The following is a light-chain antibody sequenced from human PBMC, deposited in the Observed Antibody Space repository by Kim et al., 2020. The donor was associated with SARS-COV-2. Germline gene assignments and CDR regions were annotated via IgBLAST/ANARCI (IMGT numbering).Light chain of an antibody. V-gene: IGKV3-15*01. Sequence: EIVMTQSPATLSVPPGESATLSCRASQRVSSDLAWYQQKPGQAPRLLIYGASTRATGVPARFSGSGSGTDFTLTISSLQSEDFGLYYCQQYNDWPPFTFGQGTKLEI. CDR3: QQYNDWPPFT. CDR1: QRVSSD. CDR2: GAS. J-gene: IGKJ2*01.